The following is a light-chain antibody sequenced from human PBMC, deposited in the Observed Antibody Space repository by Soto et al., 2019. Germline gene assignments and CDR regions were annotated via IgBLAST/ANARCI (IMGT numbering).Light chain of an antibody. CDR1: TGHINNA. V-gene: IGLV4-69*01. J-gene: IGLJ3*02. CDR3: QTWVTGLWV. Sequence: QPVLTQSPSASASLGASVKLTCTLSTGHINNAIAWHQQHPGKRPRFLMKLNSDGSQIKGDGIPDRFSGSSSGADRYLTISSLQSEDEADYYCQTWVTGLWVFGGGTKVTVL. CDR2: LNSDGSQ.